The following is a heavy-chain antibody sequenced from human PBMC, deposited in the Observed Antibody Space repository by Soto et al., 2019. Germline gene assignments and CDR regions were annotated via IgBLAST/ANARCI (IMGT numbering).Heavy chain of an antibody. J-gene: IGHJ4*02. V-gene: IGHV1-69*01. CDR1: EGTFSNLE. D-gene: IGHD5-12*01. CDR3: AINEGTDGYKFAY. Sequence: QVQLVQSGAEVKKPGSSVKVSCKASEGTFSNLEISGVRQAPGKGLEWMGGIIPLFGTANYAQKFQGRATIIADESTRTAYMELRRLRSEDTAVYYCAINEGTDGYKFAYWGQGTLVTVSS. CDR2: IIPLFGTA.